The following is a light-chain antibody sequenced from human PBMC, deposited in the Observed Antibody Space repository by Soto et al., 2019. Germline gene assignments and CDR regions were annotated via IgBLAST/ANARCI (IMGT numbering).Light chain of an antibody. J-gene: IGKJ1*01. CDR3: QQYNDNWT. V-gene: IGKV1-5*03. CDR1: QSISSW. CDR2: KAS. Sequence: DIQMTQSPSTLSASVGARVTIICRASQSISSWLAWYQQKPGQAPNLLIYKASTLQSGVPSRFSGSGSGSEFTFAISSLQPDDSATYYCQQYNDNWTFGQGTKV.